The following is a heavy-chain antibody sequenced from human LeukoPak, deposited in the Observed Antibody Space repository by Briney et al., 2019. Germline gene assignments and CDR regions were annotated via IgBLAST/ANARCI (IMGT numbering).Heavy chain of an antibody. CDR2: IYSGGST. D-gene: IGHD3-22*01. CDR3: ARGEWSGVSSGYLGY. Sequence: GGSLRLSCAASGFTVSSNYMSWVRQAPGKGLEWVSVIYSGGSTYYADSVKGRFTISRDNSKNTLYLQMNSLRAEDTAVYYCARGEWSGVSSGYLGYWGQGTLVTVSS. J-gene: IGHJ4*02. CDR1: GFTVSSNY. V-gene: IGHV3-53*05.